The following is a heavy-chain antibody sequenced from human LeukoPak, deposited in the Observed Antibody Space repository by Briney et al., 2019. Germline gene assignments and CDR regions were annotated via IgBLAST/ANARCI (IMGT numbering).Heavy chain of an antibody. J-gene: IGHJ4*02. CDR1: GYTFTTYG. CDR3: ARERSGWFFSN. CDR2: ISSYNGGA. Sequence: ASVKVSCKASGYTFTTYGFSWVRQAPGQGLEWMGWISSYNGGADYAQKLQGRVTMTTDTSTSTAYMDLRSLRSDDTAVYYCARERSGWFFSNWGQGTLVTVSS. V-gene: IGHV1-18*01. D-gene: IGHD6-19*01.